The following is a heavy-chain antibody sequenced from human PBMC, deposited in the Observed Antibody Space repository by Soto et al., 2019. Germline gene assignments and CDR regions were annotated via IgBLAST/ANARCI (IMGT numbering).Heavy chain of an antibody. D-gene: IGHD6-19*01. V-gene: IGHV5-51*01. CDR2: IYPGDSDT. J-gene: IGHJ4*02. Sequence: GESLKISCKGSGYSFTSYLIGWVRQMPGKGLEWMGLIYPGDSDTRYSPSFQGQVTISADKSISTAYLQWSSLKASDTAMYYCARLPAHFIAVAGTNYFDYWGQGTLVTVSS. CDR3: ARLPAHFIAVAGTNYFDY. CDR1: GYSFTSYL.